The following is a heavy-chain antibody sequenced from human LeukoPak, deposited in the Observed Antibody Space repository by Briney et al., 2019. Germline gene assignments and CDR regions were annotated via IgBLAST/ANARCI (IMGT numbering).Heavy chain of an antibody. CDR3: ARVLTGYSCYYYYYMDV. D-gene: IGHD3-9*01. CDR2: ITTTSSYI. CDR1: GFTFSGYS. J-gene: IGHJ6*03. Sequence: GGSLRLSCAASGFTFSGYSMNWVRQAPGKGLEWVSLITTTSSYIYYADSVKGRFTISRDNAKNSLYLQMNSLRAEDTAVYYCARVLTGYSCYYYYYMDVWGKGTTVTVSS. V-gene: IGHV3-21*01.